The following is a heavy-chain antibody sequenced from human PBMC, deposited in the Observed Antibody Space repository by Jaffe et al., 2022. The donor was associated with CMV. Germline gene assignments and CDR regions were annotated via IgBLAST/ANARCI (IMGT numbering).Heavy chain of an antibody. Sequence: QLQLQESGPGLVKPSETLSLTCTVSGGSISSSSYYWGWIRQPPGKGLEWIGSIYYSGSTYYNPSLKSRVTISVDTSKNQFSLKLSSVTAADTAVYYCARRRYSSSWSASMAHMDVWGKGTTVTVSS. CDR2: IYYSGST. J-gene: IGHJ6*03. CDR1: GGSISSSSYY. D-gene: IGHD6-13*01. CDR3: ARRRYSSSWSASMAHMDV. V-gene: IGHV4-39*01.